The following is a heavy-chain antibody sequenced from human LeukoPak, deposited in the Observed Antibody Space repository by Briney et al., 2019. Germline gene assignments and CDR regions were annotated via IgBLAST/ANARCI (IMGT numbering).Heavy chain of an antibody. Sequence: ASVKVSCKASGYTLTNYNISWVRQAPGQGLEWMGWINTYKGDTLYAQKLQGRVTMTADTSTNTAYMELRSLRFDDTAVYYCAREFGHCYGDNCFYFFDAWGQGFRVTVSS. V-gene: IGHV1-18*01. CDR1: GYTLTNYN. CDR2: INTYKGDT. D-gene: IGHD4-23*01. J-gene: IGHJ4*02. CDR3: AREFGHCYGDNCFYFFDA.